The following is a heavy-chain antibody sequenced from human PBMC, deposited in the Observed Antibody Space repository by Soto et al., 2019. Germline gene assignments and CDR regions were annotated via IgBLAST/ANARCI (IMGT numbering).Heavy chain of an antibody. Sequence: SVKVSCKASGLAFTSSALQLVRQARGQRLEWIGWIVVGSGNTNYAQKFQERVTITRDMSTSTAYMELSSLRSEDTAVYYCAAGGAAAGRGRFSYYYGMDVWGQGTPVTVSS. CDR3: AAGGAAAGRGRFSYYYGMDV. J-gene: IGHJ6*02. D-gene: IGHD6-13*01. CDR2: IVVGSGNT. CDR1: GLAFTSSA. V-gene: IGHV1-58*01.